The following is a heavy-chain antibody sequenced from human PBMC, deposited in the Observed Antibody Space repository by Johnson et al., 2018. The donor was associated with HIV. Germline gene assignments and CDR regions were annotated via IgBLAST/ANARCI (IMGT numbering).Heavy chain of an antibody. D-gene: IGHD3-3*01. V-gene: IGHV3-20*04. CDR2: INWNGGST. CDR1: GFTFDDYG. Sequence: VLLLESGGGVVRPGGSLRLSCAASGFTFDDYGMNWVRQAPGKGLEWVSGINWNGGSTGHADSVTGRFTISRENARNSLYVQMNSLRAEDTALYYCARDRRKYDDSRVYTAHDAFKIWRQGTMDTVSP. CDR3: ARDRRKYDDSRVYTAHDAFKI. J-gene: IGHJ3*02.